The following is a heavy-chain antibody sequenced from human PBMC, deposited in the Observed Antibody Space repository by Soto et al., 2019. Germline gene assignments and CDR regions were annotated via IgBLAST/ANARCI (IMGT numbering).Heavy chain of an antibody. V-gene: IGHV1-69*01. CDR3: ARVECSSTSCRDAFDI. Sequence: QVQLVQSGAEVKKPGSSVKVSCKASGGTFSSYAISWVRQAPGQGLEWMGGIIPIFGTANYAKKFQGRVTITADESTSTAYMELSSLSSEDTAVYYCARVECSSTSCRDAFDIWGQGTMVTVSS. CDR2: IIPIFGTA. D-gene: IGHD2-2*01. J-gene: IGHJ3*02. CDR1: GGTFSSYA.